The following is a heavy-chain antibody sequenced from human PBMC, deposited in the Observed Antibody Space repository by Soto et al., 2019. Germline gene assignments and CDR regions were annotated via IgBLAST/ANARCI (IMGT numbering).Heavy chain of an antibody. CDR3: ARGLYNYDSSGYYFDY. Sequence: SETLSLTCTVSGGSISSYYWSWIRQPAGKGLEWIGRIYTSGSTNYNPSLKSRVTMSVDTSKNQFSLKLSSVTAADTAVYYCARGLYNYDSSGYYFDYWGQGTLVTVSS. V-gene: IGHV4-4*07. CDR2: IYTSGST. J-gene: IGHJ4*02. CDR1: GGSISSYY. D-gene: IGHD3-22*01.